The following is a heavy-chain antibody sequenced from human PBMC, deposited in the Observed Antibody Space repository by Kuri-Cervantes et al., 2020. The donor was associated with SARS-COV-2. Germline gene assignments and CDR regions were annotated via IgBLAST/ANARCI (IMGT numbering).Heavy chain of an antibody. D-gene: IGHD1-26*01. CDR2: IIPIFGTA. CDR1: GGTFSSYA. V-gene: IGHV1-69*05. J-gene: IGHJ3*02. Sequence: SVKVSCKASGGTFSSYAISWVRQAPGQGLEWMGGIIPIFGTANYAQKFQARVAMTTDTSTNTVFMELRSLRSDDTAVYYCARSYYGRYSDGFDIWGQGTLVTVSS. CDR3: ARSYYGRYSDGFDI.